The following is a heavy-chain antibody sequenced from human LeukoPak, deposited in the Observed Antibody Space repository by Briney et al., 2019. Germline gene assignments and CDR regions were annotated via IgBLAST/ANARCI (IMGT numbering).Heavy chain of an antibody. D-gene: IGHD3-9*01. CDR2: IYHSGST. V-gene: IGHV4-4*02. CDR3: ATVLRYFDWSDY. J-gene: IGHJ4*02. CDR1: GGSISSSNW. Sequence: SETLSLTCAVSGGSISSSNWWSWVHQPPGKGLEWIGEIYHSGSTNYNPSLKSRVTISVDKSKNQFSLKLSSVTAADTAVYYCATVLRYFDWSDYWGQGTLVTVSS.